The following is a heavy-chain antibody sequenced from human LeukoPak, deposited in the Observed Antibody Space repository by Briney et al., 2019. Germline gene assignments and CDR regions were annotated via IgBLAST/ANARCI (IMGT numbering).Heavy chain of an antibody. CDR2: ISSDGIST. D-gene: IGHD5-24*01. Sequence: PGGSLRLSCAASLFTFSTYWMHWVRQVPGKGLAWVSRISSDGISTAYADSVKGRFTLSRDNAKNTLYLQMNNLRADDTAVYYCARSREPGRDGDYWGQGTLVTVSS. V-gene: IGHV3-74*01. CDR3: ARSREPGRDGDY. J-gene: IGHJ4*02. CDR1: LFTFSTYW.